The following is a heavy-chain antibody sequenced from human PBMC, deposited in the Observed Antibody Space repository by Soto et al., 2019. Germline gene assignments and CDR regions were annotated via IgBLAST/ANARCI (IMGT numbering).Heavy chain of an antibody. CDR3: ARVPNPRTYDSSGYTNYWYFDL. J-gene: IGHJ2*01. CDR1: GFTFSSYD. D-gene: IGHD3-22*01. CDR2: IGTAGDT. Sequence: EVQLVESGGGLVQPGGSLRLSCAASGFTFSSYDMHWVRQATGKGLEWVSAIGTAGDTYYPGSVKGRFTISRENAKNSLYLQMNSLRAGDTAVYYCARVPNPRTYDSSGYTNYWYFDLWGRGTLVTVSS. V-gene: IGHV3-13*01.